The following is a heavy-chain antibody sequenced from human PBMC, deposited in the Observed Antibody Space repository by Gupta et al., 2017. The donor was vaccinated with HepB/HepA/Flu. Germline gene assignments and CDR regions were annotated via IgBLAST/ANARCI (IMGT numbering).Heavy chain of an antibody. V-gene: IGHV5-51*01. CDR1: GNSFTSYW. CDR2: IYAADSDT. CDR3: ASSVWGTHRFDY. Sequence: EVQLVQSGAEVKKPGESLKISCKASGNSFTSYWIGWVRQMPGKGLEWLGIIYAADSDTRYSPSFQGQVIISADKSTTTAYLQWSSLKASDTAIYYCASSVWGTHRFDYWGQGTLVTVSS. D-gene: IGHD3-16*02. J-gene: IGHJ4*02.